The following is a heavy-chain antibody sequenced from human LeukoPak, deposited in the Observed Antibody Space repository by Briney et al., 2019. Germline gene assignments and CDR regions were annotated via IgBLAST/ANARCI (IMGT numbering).Heavy chain of an antibody. CDR1: GYTFTSYY. D-gene: IGHD3-3*01. CDR2: INPSGGST. V-gene: IGHV1-46*01. Sequence: GASVKVSCKASGYTFTSYYMHWVRQAPGQGLEWMGIINPSGGSTSYAQKFQGRVTMTRDTSTSTVYMELSSLRSEDTAVYYCARATPPNYDFWSGYYGAVFWFDPWGQGTLVTVSS. CDR3: ARATPPNYDFWSGYYGAVFWFDP. J-gene: IGHJ5*02.